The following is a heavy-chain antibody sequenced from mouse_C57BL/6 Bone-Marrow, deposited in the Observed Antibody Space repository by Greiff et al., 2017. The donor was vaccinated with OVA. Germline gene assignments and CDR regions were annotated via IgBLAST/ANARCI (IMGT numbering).Heavy chain of an antibody. V-gene: IGHV1-72*01. CDR2: IDPNSGGT. D-gene: IGHD1-1*01. Sequence: QVQLQQPGAELVKPGASVKLSCKASGYTFTSYWMHWVKQRPGRGLEWIGRIDPNSGGTKYNEKFKSKATLPVDKPSSTAYMQLSSLTSDDSAVYYCARGYGSSYDWYFDVWGTGTTVTVSS. CDR3: ARGYGSSYDWYFDV. CDR1: GYTFTSYW. J-gene: IGHJ1*03.